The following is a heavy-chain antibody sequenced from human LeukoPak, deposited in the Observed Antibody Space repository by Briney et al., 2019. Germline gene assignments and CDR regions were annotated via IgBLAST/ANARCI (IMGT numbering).Heavy chain of an antibody. Sequence: GGSLRLSCAASGFTFSSYAMHWVRQAPGKGLEYVSAISSNGGSTYYANSVKGRFTISRDNSKNTLYLQMGSLRAEDMAVYYCARAYYFGTVMDVCGQGTTVTVSS. D-gene: IGHD3-10*01. CDR2: ISSNGGST. V-gene: IGHV3-64*01. CDR1: GFTFSSYA. J-gene: IGHJ6*02. CDR3: ARAYYFGTVMDV.